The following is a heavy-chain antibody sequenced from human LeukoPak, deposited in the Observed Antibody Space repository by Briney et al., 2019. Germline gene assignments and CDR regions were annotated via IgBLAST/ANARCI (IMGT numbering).Heavy chain of an antibody. CDR2: IYYSGST. J-gene: IGHJ4*02. Sequence: SETLSLTCTVSSGSISSYYWSWIRQPPGKGLEWIGYIYYSGSTNYNPSLKSRVTISVDTSKNQFSLKLSSVTAADTAVYYCARVSDRDTSSDYWGQGTLVTVSS. D-gene: IGHD3-10*01. CDR1: SGSISSYY. CDR3: ARVSDRDTSSDY. V-gene: IGHV4-59*01.